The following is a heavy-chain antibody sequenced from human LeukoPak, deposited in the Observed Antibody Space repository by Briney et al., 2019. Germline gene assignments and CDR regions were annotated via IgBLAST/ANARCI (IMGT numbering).Heavy chain of an antibody. CDR3: ARGIVGAAKPPFDY. CDR1: GGTFSSYA. D-gene: IGHD1-26*01. CDR2: IIPIFGTA. Sequence: SVKVSCKASGGTFSSYAISWVRQAPGQGLEWMGGIIPIFGTANYAQKFQGRVTITADESTSTAYMELSSLRSEDTAVYYCARGIVGAAKPPFDYWGQGTLVTVSS. V-gene: IGHV1-69*13. J-gene: IGHJ4*02.